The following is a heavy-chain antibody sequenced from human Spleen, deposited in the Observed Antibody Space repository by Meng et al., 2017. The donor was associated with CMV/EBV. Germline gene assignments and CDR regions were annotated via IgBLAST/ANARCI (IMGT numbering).Heavy chain of an antibody. V-gene: IGHV4-39*07. CDR1: GGSISSGSYY. J-gene: IGHJ4*02. Sequence: SETLSLTCTVSGGSISSGSYYWGWIRQPPGKGLEWIGSIYYSGSTYYNPSLKSRVTISVDTSKNQFSLKLSSVTAADTAVYYCARLGVTSTSFDYWGPGTLVTVSS. D-gene: IGHD2-2*01. CDR3: ARLGVTSTSFDY. CDR2: IYYSGST.